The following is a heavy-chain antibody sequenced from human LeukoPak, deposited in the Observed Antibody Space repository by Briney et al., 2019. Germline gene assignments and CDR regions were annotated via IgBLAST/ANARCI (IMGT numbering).Heavy chain of an antibody. CDR1: GFTFCTYG. CDR2: NSGGSS. CDR3: AKDLGSSGWYIDY. J-gene: IGHJ4*02. D-gene: IGHD6-19*01. V-gene: IGHV3-23*01. Sequence: GGSLRLSCAASGFTFCTYGVYWVRQAPGKGLEWVSSNSGGSSYYADSVKGRFTISRDNSKNTLYLQMNSLRAEDTAVYYCAKDLGSSGWYIDYWGQGTLVTVSS.